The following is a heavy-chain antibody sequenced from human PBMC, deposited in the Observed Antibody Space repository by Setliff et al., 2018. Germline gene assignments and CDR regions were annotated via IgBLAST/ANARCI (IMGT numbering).Heavy chain of an antibody. D-gene: IGHD1-26*01. V-gene: IGHV4-39*07. Sequence: SETLSLTCTVSGGSISSSSYYWGWIRQPPGKGLEWIGSIHYSGSTYYNPSLKSRVTISIDTSKNQFSLKLSSVTAADTAVYYCARRGDSGSYFLANHDAFDIWGQGTMVTVSS. CDR3: ARRGDSGSYFLANHDAFDI. CDR1: GGSISSSSYY. J-gene: IGHJ3*02. CDR2: IHYSGST.